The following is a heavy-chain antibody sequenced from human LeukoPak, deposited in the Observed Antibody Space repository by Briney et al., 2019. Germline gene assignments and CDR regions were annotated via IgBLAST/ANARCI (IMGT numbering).Heavy chain of an antibody. J-gene: IGHJ6*02. D-gene: IGHD5-18*01. V-gene: IGHV3-13*01. CDR3: ALSYGRGLNYYYGMDV. Sequence: GGSLRLSCAASGFTFSSYDMHWVRQATGKGLEWVSAIDTVGDTYYPGSVKGRFTISRENAKNSFYLQMNSLRAGDTAVYYCALSYGRGLNYYYGMDVWGQGTTVTVSS. CDR2: IDTVGDT. CDR1: GFTFSSYD.